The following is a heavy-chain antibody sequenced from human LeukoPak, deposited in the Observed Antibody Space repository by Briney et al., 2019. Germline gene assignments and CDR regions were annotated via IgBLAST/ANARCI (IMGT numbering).Heavy chain of an antibody. D-gene: IGHD3-3*01. J-gene: IGHJ4*02. CDR3: ARDLFPTYYDFWSGYYYYFDY. CDR1: GFTFSSYW. Sequence: GGSLRLSCAASGFTFSSYWMSWVRQAPGKGLEWVANIKQDGSEKYYVDSVKGRFAISRDNAKNSLYLQMNSLRAEDTAVYYCARDLFPTYYDFWSGYYYYFDYWGQGTLVTVSS. CDR2: IKQDGSEK. V-gene: IGHV3-7*01.